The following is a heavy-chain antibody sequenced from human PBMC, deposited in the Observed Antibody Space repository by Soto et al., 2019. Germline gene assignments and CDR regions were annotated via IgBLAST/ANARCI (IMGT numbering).Heavy chain of an antibody. CDR2: ISAYNGNT. V-gene: IGHV1-18*04. D-gene: IGHD3-22*01. Sequence: ASVKVSCKASGYTFTSYGISWVRQAPGQGLEWIGWISAYNGNTNYAQKLQGRVTMTTDTSTSTAYMELRSLRSDDTAVYYCAREGYDSSGYYYRGNYYYYYGMYVWGQGTTVTVAS. CDR3: AREGYDSSGYYYRGNYYYYYGMYV. J-gene: IGHJ6*02. CDR1: GYTFTSYG.